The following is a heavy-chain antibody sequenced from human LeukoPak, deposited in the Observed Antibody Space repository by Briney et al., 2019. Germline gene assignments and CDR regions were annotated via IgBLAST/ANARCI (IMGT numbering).Heavy chain of an antibody. J-gene: IGHJ4*02. D-gene: IGHD3-10*01. CDR2: MNPNSGNT. Sequence: ASVKVSCKASGYTFPSYDINWVRQATGQGLEWMGWMNPNSGNTGYAQKFQGRVTMTRNTSISTAYMELSSLRSEDTAVYYCARVYVVRGVILGYWGQGTLVTVSS. V-gene: IGHV1-8*01. CDR3: ARVYVVRGVILGY. CDR1: GYTFPSYD.